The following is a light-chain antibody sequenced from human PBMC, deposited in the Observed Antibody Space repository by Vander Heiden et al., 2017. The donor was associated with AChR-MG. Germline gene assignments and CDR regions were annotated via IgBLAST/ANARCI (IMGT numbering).Light chain of an antibody. V-gene: IGKV1-12*02. CDR1: QGVNNW. CDR3: QQANSFPYT. Sequence: DVPMIQSPSSVSASVGDTVTIAWRASQGVNNWLAWYQQKPGKAPKLLISAASTLRSGVPIRFSGSGSGTDFTLTISSLQPEDFATYYCQQANSFPYTFGQGTKLEIK. J-gene: IGKJ2*01. CDR2: AAS.